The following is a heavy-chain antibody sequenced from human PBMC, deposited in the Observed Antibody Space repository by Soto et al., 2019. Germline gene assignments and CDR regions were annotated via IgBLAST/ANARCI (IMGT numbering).Heavy chain of an antibody. D-gene: IGHD6-13*01. V-gene: IGHV1-2*04. J-gene: IGHJ4*02. CDR2: INPNSGGT. CDR3: ARDGLAAAGLGY. CDR1: GYTFTGYY. Sequence: GASVNVSCKASGYTFTGYYMHWVRQAPGQGLEWMGWINPNSGGTNYAQKFQGWVTMTRDTSISTAYMELSRLRSDDTAVYYCARDGLAAAGLGYWGQGTLVTVSS.